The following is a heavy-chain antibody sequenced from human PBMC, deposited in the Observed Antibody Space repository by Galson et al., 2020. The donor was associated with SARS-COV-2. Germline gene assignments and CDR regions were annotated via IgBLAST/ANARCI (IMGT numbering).Heavy chain of an antibody. J-gene: IGHJ4*02. V-gene: IGHV3-21*01. D-gene: IGHD2-15*01. Sequence: GESLKISCAASGFTFSTYFMNWVRQAPGKGLEWVSSISGSSGSIYYADSVKGRFTISRDNAKNSLYLQMNSLRGDDTAVYYCARSYCNGGTCYSRFDNWGQGTLVTVSS. CDR2: ISGSSGSI. CDR1: GFTFSTYF. CDR3: ARSYCNGGTCYSRFDN.